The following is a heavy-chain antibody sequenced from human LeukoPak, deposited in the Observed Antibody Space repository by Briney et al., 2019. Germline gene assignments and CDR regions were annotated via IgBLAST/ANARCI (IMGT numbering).Heavy chain of an antibody. J-gene: IGHJ4*02. CDR3: ARAKGRSPLFDY. Sequence: SQTLSLTYAISGDSVSSNSAAWNWITQSPSRGLEWLGRTYYRSNWHNGYPVSVKDRIAINPDTSKHQFSLPLNSVTPEDTAVYYCARAKGRSPLFDYWGQGTLVTVSS. CDR1: GDSVSSNSAA. CDR2: TYYRSNWHN. D-gene: IGHD6-13*01. V-gene: IGHV6-1*01.